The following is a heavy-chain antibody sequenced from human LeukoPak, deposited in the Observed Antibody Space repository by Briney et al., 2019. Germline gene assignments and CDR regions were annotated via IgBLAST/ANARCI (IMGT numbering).Heavy chain of an antibody. J-gene: IGHJ4*02. V-gene: IGHV1-2*02. CDR3: ARATSGYYDYIDF. CDR1: GYAFTGHY. Sequence: GASVKVSCKASGYAFTGHYIHWVRQAPGQGLEWMDWINSDSGSTNLAQKFQGRVTMTRDTSISTAYMELSTLRSDDTAVYWCARATSGYYDYIDFWGQGTLVTVSS. D-gene: IGHD3-22*01. CDR2: INSDSGST.